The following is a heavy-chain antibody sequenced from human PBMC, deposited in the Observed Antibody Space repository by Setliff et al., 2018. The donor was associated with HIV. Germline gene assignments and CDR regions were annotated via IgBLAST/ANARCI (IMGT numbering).Heavy chain of an antibody. V-gene: IGHV4-59*11. CDR1: GGFMTIHY. D-gene: IGHD3-3*01. CDR2: IYYSGST. Sequence: LSLTCTVSGGFMTIHYWSWIRQPPGKGLEWIGSIYYSGSTNYNPSLKSRVTISVDTSKNQFSLKLGSVTAADTAVYYCAREEDYNFWSGYDWFDPWGRGTLVTVSS. J-gene: IGHJ5*02. CDR3: AREEDYNFWSGYDWFDP.